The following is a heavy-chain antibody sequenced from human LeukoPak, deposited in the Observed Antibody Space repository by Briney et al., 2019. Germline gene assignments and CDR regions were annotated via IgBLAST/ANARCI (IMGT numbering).Heavy chain of an antibody. CDR2: INHSGST. Sequence: PSETLSLTCAVYGGSFSGYYWSWIRQPPGKGLEWIGEINHSGSTNYNPSLKSRVTISVDTSKNQFFLKLSSVTAADTAVYYCARDITMVRGVIGHGMDVWGQGTTVTVSS. V-gene: IGHV4-34*01. J-gene: IGHJ6*02. CDR1: GGSFSGYY. CDR3: ARDITMVRGVIGHGMDV. D-gene: IGHD3-10*01.